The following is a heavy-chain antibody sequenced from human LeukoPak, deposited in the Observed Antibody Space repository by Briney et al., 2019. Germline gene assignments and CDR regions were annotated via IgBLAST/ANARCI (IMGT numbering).Heavy chain of an antibody. CDR1: GGSFSGYY. CDR2: INHSGST. J-gene: IGHJ5*02. CDR3: ASASPDNWFDP. Sequence: ETLSLTCAVYGGSFSGYYWSWIRQPPGKGLEWIGEINHSGSTNYNPSLKSRVTISVDTSKNQFSLKLSSVTAADTAVYYCASASPDNWFDPWGQGTLVTVSS. V-gene: IGHV4-34*01. D-gene: IGHD2-2*01.